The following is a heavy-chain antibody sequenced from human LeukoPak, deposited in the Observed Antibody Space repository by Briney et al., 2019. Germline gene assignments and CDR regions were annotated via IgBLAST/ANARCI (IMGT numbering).Heavy chain of an antibody. CDR1: RYTFTSYA. CDR3: AREPSTPDSSDQKGDY. CDR2: INTNTGNP. V-gene: IGHV7-4-1*02. D-gene: IGHD3-22*01. J-gene: IGHJ4*02. Sequence: ASVKVSCKASRYTFTSYAMNWVRQAPGQGLEWMGWINTNTGNPTYAQGFTGRFVFSLDTSVSTAYLQISSLKAEDTAVYYCAREPSTPDSSDQKGDYWGQGTLVTVSS.